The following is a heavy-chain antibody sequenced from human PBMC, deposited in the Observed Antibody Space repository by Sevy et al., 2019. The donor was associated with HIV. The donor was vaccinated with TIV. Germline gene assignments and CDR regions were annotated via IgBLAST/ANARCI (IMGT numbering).Heavy chain of an antibody. V-gene: IGHV5-51*01. Sequence: GESLKISCKGSGYSFTSYWIGWVRQMPGKGLEWMGIIYPGDSDTRYSPSFQGQVTVSADRSISTAYLQWGSLKASATAMYDCARQGDCSGGSCYSNNWFDPWGQGTLVTVSS. D-gene: IGHD2-15*01. CDR2: IYPGDSDT. CDR3: ARQGDCSGGSCYSNNWFDP. CDR1: GYSFTSYW. J-gene: IGHJ5*02.